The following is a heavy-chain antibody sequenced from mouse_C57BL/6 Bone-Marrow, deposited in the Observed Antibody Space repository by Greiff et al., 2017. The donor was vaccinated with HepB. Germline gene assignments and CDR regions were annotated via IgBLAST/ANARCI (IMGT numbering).Heavy chain of an antibody. CDR3: ARHGGYYDSDVPLYYAMDY. J-gene: IGHJ4*01. CDR1: GFSLTSYG. CDR2: IWSDGST. D-gene: IGHD2-4*01. Sequence: VQLQQSGPGLVAPSQSLSITCPVTGFSLTSYGVHWVRQPPGKGLEWLVVIWSDGSTTYNSALKSRLSISKDKSKSQVFLIMNSLQTDDTAMYYCARHGGYYDSDVPLYYAMDYCGQGSSVTVSS. V-gene: IGHV2-6-1*01.